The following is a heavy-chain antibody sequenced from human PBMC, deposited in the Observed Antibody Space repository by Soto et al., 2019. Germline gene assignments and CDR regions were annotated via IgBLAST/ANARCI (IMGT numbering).Heavy chain of an antibody. CDR1: GGSISSGYYY. D-gene: IGHD3-3*01. J-gene: IGHJ4*02. CDR2: IYYSGST. CDR3: AREYYDFWSGPTTYYFDY. Sequence: SETLSLTCTVSGGSISSGYYYWSWIRQPPGKGLEWIGYIYYSGSTYYNPSLKSRVTISVDTSKNQFSLKLSSVTAADTAVYYCAREYYDFWSGPTTYYFDYWGQGTLVTVSS. V-gene: IGHV4-30-4*01.